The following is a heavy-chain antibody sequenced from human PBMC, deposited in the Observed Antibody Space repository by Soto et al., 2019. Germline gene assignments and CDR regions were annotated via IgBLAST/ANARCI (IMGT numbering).Heavy chain of an antibody. CDR2: ISGSGGST. CDR1: GFTFSSYA. Sequence: EVQLLESGGGLVQPGGSLRLSCEASGFTFSSYAMSWVRQAPGKGLEWVSAISGSGGSTYYAASVKGRFTISRDNSKNTLYLQMNSMSAEDTAVYYCSKDQREQLVRRYYYYGMDVWGQGSTVTVSS. J-gene: IGHJ6*02. D-gene: IGHD6-6*01. V-gene: IGHV3-23*01. CDR3: SKDQREQLVRRYYYYGMDV.